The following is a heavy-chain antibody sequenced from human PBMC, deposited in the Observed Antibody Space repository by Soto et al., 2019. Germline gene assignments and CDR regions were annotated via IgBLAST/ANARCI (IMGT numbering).Heavy chain of an antibody. CDR1: GFTFSSYG. Sequence: TGGSLRLSCAASGFTFSSYGMHWVRQAPGKGLEWVAVISYDGSNKYYADSVKGRFTISRDNSKNTLYLQMNSLRAEDTAVYYCAKDLGLYCSSTSCIDPIYYYYYGMDVWGQGTTVTVSS. CDR3: AKDLGLYCSSTSCIDPIYYYYYGMDV. CDR2: ISYDGSNK. J-gene: IGHJ6*02. D-gene: IGHD2-2*01. V-gene: IGHV3-30*18.